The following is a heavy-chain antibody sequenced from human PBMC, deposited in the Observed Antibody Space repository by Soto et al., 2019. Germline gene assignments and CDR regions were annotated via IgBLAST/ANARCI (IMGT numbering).Heavy chain of an antibody. V-gene: IGHV3-30*18. D-gene: IGHD3-16*02. CDR1: GFTFLSYG. Sequence: GGSLRLSCAASGFTFLSYGMHWVRQAPGKGLEWVAVISYDGSNKYYADSVKGRFTISRDNSKNTLYLQMNSLRAEDTAVHYCANALGKSTVGGVIEDEAFDVWGQGTMVTVSS. CDR3: ANALGKSTVGGVIEDEAFDV. J-gene: IGHJ3*01. CDR2: ISYDGSNK.